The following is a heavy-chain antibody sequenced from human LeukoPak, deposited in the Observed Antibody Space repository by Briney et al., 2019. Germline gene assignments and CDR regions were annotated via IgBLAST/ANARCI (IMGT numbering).Heavy chain of an antibody. CDR3: ARDPISLRSSSPFDY. D-gene: IGHD6-13*01. CDR1: GFTFSSYG. J-gene: IGHJ4*02. V-gene: IGHV3-33*01. Sequence: GRSLRLSRAASGFTFSSYGMHWVRQAPGKGLEWVAVIWYDGSNKYYADSVKGRFTISRDNSKNTLYLQMNSLRAEDTAVYYCARDPISLRSSSPFDYWGQGTLVTVSS. CDR2: IWYDGSNK.